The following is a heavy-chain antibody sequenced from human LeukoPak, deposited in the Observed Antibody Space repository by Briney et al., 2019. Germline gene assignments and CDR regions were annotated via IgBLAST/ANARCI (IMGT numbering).Heavy chain of an antibody. D-gene: IGHD6-13*01. J-gene: IGHJ4*02. Sequence: GGSLRLSCAVSGFTFSSFSMNWVRQAPGKGLEWVSSISSSSSYIYYADSVKGRFTISRDNAKNSLYLQMNSLRAEDTAVYYCARDSSRDYIAAAGTGASDYWGEGTLVTVSS. CDR1: GFTFSSFS. V-gene: IGHV3-21*01. CDR3: ARDSSRDYIAAAGTGASDY. CDR2: ISSSSSYI.